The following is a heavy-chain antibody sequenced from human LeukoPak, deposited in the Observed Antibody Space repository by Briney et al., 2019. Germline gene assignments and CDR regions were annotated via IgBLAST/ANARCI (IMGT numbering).Heavy chain of an antibody. V-gene: IGHV1-18*04. J-gene: IGHJ4*02. CDR2: ISTYNGNT. Sequence: GASVKVSCKGSGYNFDRYGVNWMRQAPGQGLEWVGWISTYNGNTFYAQKFEGRVTMTTDTSTNTVYMDLRSLRSDDTAVYYCARVPCGGDCYHRYGPYYFDYWGQGTLVTVSS. CDR1: GYNFDRYG. CDR3: ARVPCGGDCYHRYGPYYFDY. D-gene: IGHD2-21*01.